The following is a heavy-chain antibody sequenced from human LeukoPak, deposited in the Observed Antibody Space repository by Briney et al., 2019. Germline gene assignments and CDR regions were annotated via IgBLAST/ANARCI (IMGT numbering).Heavy chain of an antibody. CDR2: INHSGST. CDR1: GGSFSGYY. D-gene: IGHD2-15*01. J-gene: IGHJ4*02. Sequence: SETLSLTCAVYGGSFSGYYWSWIRQPPGKGLEWIGEINHSGSTNYNPSLKSRVTISVDTSQNQFSLKLSSVTAADTAVYYCASEVVAATPDYWGQGTLVTVSS. V-gene: IGHV4-34*01. CDR3: ASEVVAATPDY.